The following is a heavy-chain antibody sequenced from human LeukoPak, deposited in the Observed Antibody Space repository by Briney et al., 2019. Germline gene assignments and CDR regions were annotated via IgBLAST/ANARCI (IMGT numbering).Heavy chain of an antibody. J-gene: IGHJ5*02. D-gene: IGHD2-2*01. Sequence: SQTLSLACTVSGGSISSGGYYWSWIRQHPGKGLEWIGYIYYGGSTYYNPSLKSRVTISVDTSKNQFSLKLSSVTAADTAVYYCARAKRQIGGYCSSTSCHTNWFDPWGQGTLVTVSS. CDR1: GGSISSGGYY. V-gene: IGHV4-31*03. CDR2: IYYGGST. CDR3: ARAKRQIGGYCSSTSCHTNWFDP.